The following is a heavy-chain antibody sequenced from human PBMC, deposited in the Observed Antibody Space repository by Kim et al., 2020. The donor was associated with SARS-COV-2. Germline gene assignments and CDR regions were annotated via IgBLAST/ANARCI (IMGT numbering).Heavy chain of an antibody. CDR3: ARDDGSIPAAIGNWFDP. CDR2: IYTSGST. J-gene: IGHJ5*02. D-gene: IGHD2-2*02. Sequence: SETLSLTCTVSGGSISSYYWSWIRQPAGKGLEWIGRIYTSGSTNYNPSLKSRVTMSVDTSKNQFSLKLSSVTAADTAVYYCARDDGSIPAAIGNWFDPWGQGTLVTVSS. V-gene: IGHV4-4*07. CDR1: GGSISSYY.